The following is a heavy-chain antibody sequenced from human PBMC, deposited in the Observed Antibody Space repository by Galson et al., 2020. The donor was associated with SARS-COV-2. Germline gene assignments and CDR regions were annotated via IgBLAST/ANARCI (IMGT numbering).Heavy chain of an antibody. CDR1: GFTFSNYE. J-gene: IGHJ5*02. Sequence: GESLKISCATSGFTFSNYEMNWVRQAPGKGLEWISYISHSGSTIYYADSVKGRITVSRDNAKNSLYLQINSLRAEDTAVYYCARVGFFGETTGYFDPWGQGTLVTVSS. V-gene: IGHV3-48*03. CDR3: ARVGFFGETTGYFDP. CDR2: ISHSGSTI. D-gene: IGHD3-3*01.